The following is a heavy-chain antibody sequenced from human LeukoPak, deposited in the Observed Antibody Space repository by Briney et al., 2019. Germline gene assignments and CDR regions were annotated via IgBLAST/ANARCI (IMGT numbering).Heavy chain of an antibody. Sequence: QPGGSLRLSCAASGFTFSSYGMHWVRQAPGKGLEWVAFIRYDGSNKYYADSVKGRFTISRDNSKNTLYLQMNSLRAEDTAVYYCARERGYQFDPWGQGTLVTVSS. V-gene: IGHV3-30*02. CDR3: ARERGYQFDP. CDR1: GFTFSSYG. J-gene: IGHJ5*02. CDR2: IRYDGSNK. D-gene: IGHD5-18*01.